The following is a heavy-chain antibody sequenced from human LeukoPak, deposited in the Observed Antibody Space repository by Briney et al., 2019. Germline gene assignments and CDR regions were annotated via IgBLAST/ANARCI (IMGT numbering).Heavy chain of an antibody. D-gene: IGHD2-21*02. CDR1: GFTLSNYG. CDR2: IWYDGSNK. V-gene: IGHV3-33*01. J-gene: IGHJ4*02. Sequence: GGSLRLSCAASGFTLSNYGMHWVSQAPAKGLEWVAVIWYDGSNKYYADSVKGRFAISRDNSKNTLYLQMNSLRGEDTAVFFCARGVMTVDSWGQGTLVSVSS. CDR3: ARGVMTVDS.